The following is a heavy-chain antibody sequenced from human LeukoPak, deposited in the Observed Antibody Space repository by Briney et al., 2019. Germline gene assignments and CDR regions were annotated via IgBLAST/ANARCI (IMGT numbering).Heavy chain of an antibody. D-gene: IGHD2-8*01. Sequence: GASVMLSCKTSGYTFTASYIYWVRQAPGQGLEWMGRINPNSGDTDYAQKFQGRVTMTRDTSINTAYMEVRRLTSDDTADYYCARSAEHCANGVCFKKHYMDVWGKGTTVIVSS. CDR3: ARSAEHCANGVCFKKHYMDV. CDR2: INPNSGDT. J-gene: IGHJ6*04. V-gene: IGHV1-2*02. CDR1: GYTFTASY.